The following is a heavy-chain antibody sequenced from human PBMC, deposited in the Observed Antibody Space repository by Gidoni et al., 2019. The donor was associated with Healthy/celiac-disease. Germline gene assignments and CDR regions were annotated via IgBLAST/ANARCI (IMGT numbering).Heavy chain of an antibody. D-gene: IGHD3-9*01. CDR2: ISSSSSYT. Sequence: QVQLVESGGGLVKPGGSLRLSCAASGFTFSDYYMSWIRQAPGKGREWVSYISSSSSYTNYADSVKGRFTISRDNAKNSLYLQMNSLRAEDTAVYYCARKSATGDAFDIWGQGTMVTVSS. J-gene: IGHJ3*02. CDR1: GFTFSDYY. V-gene: IGHV3-11*05. CDR3: ARKSATGDAFDI.